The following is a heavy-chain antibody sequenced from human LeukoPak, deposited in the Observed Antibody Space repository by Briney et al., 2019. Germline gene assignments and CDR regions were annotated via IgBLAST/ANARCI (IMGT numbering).Heavy chain of an antibody. J-gene: IGHJ4*02. CDR3: ARDGGGGYNDLDY. D-gene: IGHD5-24*01. CDR2: ISYDGTSE. Sequence: PGRSLRLSCAASGFTFRSFAMHWVRQAPGKGLGCVAVISYDGTSEHYADSEKGRFTISRDNAKNTLYLQMNSLRAEDTAVYYCARDGGGGYNDLDYWGQETLVTVSS. CDR1: GFTFRSFA. V-gene: IGHV3-30-3*01.